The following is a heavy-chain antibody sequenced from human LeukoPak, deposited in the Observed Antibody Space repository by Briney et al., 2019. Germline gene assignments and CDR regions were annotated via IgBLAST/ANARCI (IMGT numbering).Heavy chain of an antibody. Sequence: GGSLRLSCAASGFTFSNYAMSWVRQAPGKRLEWVSSISDSSSYYADSVKGRFTISRDNSQNTLYLQMNSLRAEDTAAYYCARRAEYGSGSYGYYFDYWGQGTLVTVSS. CDR2: ISDSSS. D-gene: IGHD3-10*01. CDR1: GFTFSNYA. J-gene: IGHJ4*02. CDR3: ARRAEYGSGSYGYYFDY. V-gene: IGHV3-23*01.